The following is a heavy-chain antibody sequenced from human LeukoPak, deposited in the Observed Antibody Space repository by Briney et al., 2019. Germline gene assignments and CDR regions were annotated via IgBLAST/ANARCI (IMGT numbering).Heavy chain of an antibody. D-gene: IGHD6-6*01. V-gene: IGHV4-39*01. CDR1: GGSLSSSSYY. Sequence: PSETLSLTCTVSGGSLSSSSYYWGWIRQPPGKGLEWIGSIYYSGSTYYNPSLKSRVTISVDTSKNQFSLKLSSVTAADTAVYYCASAEGAPYSSSPGGFDYWGQGTLVTVSS. CDR3: ASAEGAPYSSSPGGFDY. J-gene: IGHJ4*02. CDR2: IYYSGST.